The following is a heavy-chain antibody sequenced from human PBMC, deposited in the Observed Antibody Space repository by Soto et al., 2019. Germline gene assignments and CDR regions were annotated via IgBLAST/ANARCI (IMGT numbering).Heavy chain of an antibody. J-gene: IGHJ6*02. CDR1: GYSFTSYW. CDR2: IYPGDSDT. CDR3: ARCEAGPYGYYYYGMDV. V-gene: IGHV5-51*03. Sequence: EVQLVQSGAEVKEPGESLKISCKGSGYSFTSYWIGWVRQMPGKGLEWMRIIYPGDSDTRYSPSFQGQVTISADKSISTAYLQWSSLKASDTAMYYCARCEAGPYGYYYYGMDVWGQGTTVTVSS. D-gene: IGHD4-17*01.